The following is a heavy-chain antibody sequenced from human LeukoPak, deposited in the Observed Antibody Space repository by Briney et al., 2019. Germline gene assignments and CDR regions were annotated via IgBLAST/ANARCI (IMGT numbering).Heavy chain of an antibody. CDR3: ATQGQYQRYYYYMDV. Sequence: GASVKVSCKVSGYTLTELSMHWVRQAPGKGLEWMGGFDPEDGETIYAQKFQGGVTMTEDTSTDTAYMELSSLRSEDTAVYYCATQGQYQRYYYYMDVWGKGTTVTVSS. V-gene: IGHV1-24*01. CDR1: GYTLTELS. J-gene: IGHJ6*03. D-gene: IGHD2-2*01. CDR2: FDPEDGET.